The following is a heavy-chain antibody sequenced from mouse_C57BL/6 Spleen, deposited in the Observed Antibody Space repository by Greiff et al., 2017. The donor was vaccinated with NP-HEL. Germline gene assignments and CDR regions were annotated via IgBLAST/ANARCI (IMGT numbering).Heavy chain of an antibody. CDR1: GFTFSDYY. D-gene: IGHD2-10*01. Sequence: EVKLMESGGGLVQPGGSLKLSCAASGFTFSDYYMYWVRQTPEKRLEWVAYISNGGGSTYYPDTVKGRFTISRDNAKNTLYLQMSRLKSEDTAMYYCARHPTLDYWGQGTTLTVSS. V-gene: IGHV5-12*01. CDR2: ISNGGGST. J-gene: IGHJ2*01. CDR3: ARHPTLDY.